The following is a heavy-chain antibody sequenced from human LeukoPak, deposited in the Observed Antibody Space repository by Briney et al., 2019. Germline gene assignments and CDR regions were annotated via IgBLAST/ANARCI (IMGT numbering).Heavy chain of an antibody. V-gene: IGHV3-30*01. Sequence: QSGGSLRLSCAGSGFTFNNYAIHWVRQAPGKGLQWVAVISYDGYHKNYADSLKGRFTISRDNSRNTVDLQMNSLRPEDTAVYYCARDPKPLSGNQLDYWGQGSLVTVSS. CDR2: ISYDGYHK. D-gene: IGHD1-14*01. CDR1: GFTFNNYA. CDR3: ARDPKPLSGNQLDY. J-gene: IGHJ4*02.